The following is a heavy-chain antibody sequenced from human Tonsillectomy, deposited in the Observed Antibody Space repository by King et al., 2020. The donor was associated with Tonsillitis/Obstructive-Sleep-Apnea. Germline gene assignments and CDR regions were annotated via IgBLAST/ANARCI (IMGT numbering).Heavy chain of an antibody. CDR2: ISSSTSYT. Sequence: VQLVESGGGLVKPGGSLRLSCAASGFTFSDYYMSWIRQAPGKGLEWVSYISSSTSYTNYADSVKGRFTISRDNAKNSLYLQMNSLRAEDTAVYYCARGAATAVTTWNAFDIWGQGTMVTVSS. V-gene: IGHV3-11*06. D-gene: IGHD4-17*01. CDR3: ARGAATAVTTWNAFDI. CDR1: GFTFSDYY. J-gene: IGHJ3*02.